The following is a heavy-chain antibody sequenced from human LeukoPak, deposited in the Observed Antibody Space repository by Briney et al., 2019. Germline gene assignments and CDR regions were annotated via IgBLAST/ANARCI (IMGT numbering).Heavy chain of an antibody. CDR1: GFTFSSYW. CDR3: ARADCSSSTCYLRRSWFDP. D-gene: IGHD2-2*01. CDR2: INSGGSST. V-gene: IGHV3-74*01. Sequence: GGSLRLSCAASGFTFSSYWMHWVRQAPGKGLVWVSHINSGGSSTSYADAVKGRFTISRDNAKNTLYLQMNSLRAEDTAVYYCARADCSSSTCYLRRSWFDPWGQGTLVTVSS. J-gene: IGHJ5*02.